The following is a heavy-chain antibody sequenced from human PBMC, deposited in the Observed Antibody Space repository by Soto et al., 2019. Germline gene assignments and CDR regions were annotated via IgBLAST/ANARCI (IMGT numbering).Heavy chain of an antibody. CDR1: GFTVSSNY. Sequence: GGSLRLSCAASGFTVSSNYMSWVRQAPGKGLEWVSVIYSGGSTYYADSVKGRFTISRDNSKNTLYLQMNSLRAEDTAVYYCARDVGYYYYMDVWGKGTTVTVSS. CDR3: ARDVGYYYYMDV. CDR2: IYSGGST. V-gene: IGHV3-66*01. J-gene: IGHJ6*03.